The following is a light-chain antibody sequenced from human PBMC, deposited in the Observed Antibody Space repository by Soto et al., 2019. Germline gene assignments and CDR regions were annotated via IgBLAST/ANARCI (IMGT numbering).Light chain of an antibody. Sequence: QSALTQPASVSGSPGQSITISCTGTSSDVGGYNYVSWYQQHPGKAPKLMIYDVGNRPSGVSNRFSGSKSGNTASLTISGLQAEDETDYYCSSYTSISRNVFGTGTKLTVL. CDR2: DVG. V-gene: IGLV2-14*01. J-gene: IGLJ1*01. CDR3: SSYTSISRNV. CDR1: SSDVGGYNY.